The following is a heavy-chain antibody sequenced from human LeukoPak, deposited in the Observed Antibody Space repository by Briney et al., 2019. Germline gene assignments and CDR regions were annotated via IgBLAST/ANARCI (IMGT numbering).Heavy chain of an antibody. CDR1: GFTFSDYY. J-gene: IGHJ4*02. Sequence: GGSLRLSCAASGFTFSDYYMSWIRQAPGKGLEWVSYISSSCSTIYYADSVKGRFTISRDNAKNSLYLQMNSLRAEDTAVYYSARAPSSSWVDYWGQGTLVTVSS. CDR2: ISSSCSTI. V-gene: IGHV3-11*04. D-gene: IGHD6-13*01. CDR3: ARAPSSSWVDY.